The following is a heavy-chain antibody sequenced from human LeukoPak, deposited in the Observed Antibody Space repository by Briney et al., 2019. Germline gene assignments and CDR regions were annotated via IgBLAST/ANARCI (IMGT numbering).Heavy chain of an antibody. CDR1: GGSISSSSYY. CDR2: IYYSGST. J-gene: IGHJ5*02. D-gene: IGHD6-6*01. CDR3: ARPLALVAARPDWFDP. Sequence: SETLSLTCTVSGGSISSSSYYWGWIRQPPGKGLEWIGSIYYSGSTYYNPSLKSRVTISVDTSKNQFSLKLSSVTAADTAVYYCARPLALVAARPDWFDPWGQGTLATVSS. V-gene: IGHV4-39*01.